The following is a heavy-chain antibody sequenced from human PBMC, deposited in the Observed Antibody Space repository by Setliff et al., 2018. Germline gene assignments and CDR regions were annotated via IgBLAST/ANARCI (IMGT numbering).Heavy chain of an antibody. D-gene: IGHD3-22*01. J-gene: IGHJ4*02. CDR2: MNPSGST. CDR3: RVWVTMIETES. V-gene: IGHV4-34*01. CDR1: GASFSGSY. Sequence: SETLSLTCAVYGASFSGSYWSWIRQPPGKGLEWIGEMNPSGSTNYNPSLKSRVTFSVDTSKNQFSLKLTSVAAADTAVYYCRVWVTMIETESWGQGTLVTVSS.